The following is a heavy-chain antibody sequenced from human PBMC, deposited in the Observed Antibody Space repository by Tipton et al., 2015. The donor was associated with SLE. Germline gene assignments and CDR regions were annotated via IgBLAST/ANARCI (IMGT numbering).Heavy chain of an antibody. CDR1: GGSISSYY. Sequence: TLSLTCTVSGGSISSYYWSWIRQPPGKGLEWIGYIYYSGSTYYNPSLKSRVTISVDTSKNQFSLKLSSVTAADTAVYYCARGIGAALFDYWGQGTLVTVPS. D-gene: IGHD6-13*01. CDR3: ARGIGAALFDY. J-gene: IGHJ4*02. V-gene: IGHV4-59*08. CDR2: IYYSGST.